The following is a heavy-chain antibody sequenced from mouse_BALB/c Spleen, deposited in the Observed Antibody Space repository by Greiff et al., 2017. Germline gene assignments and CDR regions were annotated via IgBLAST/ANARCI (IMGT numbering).Heavy chain of an antibody. CDR3: ARVYGNFFYAMDY. D-gene: IGHD2-1*01. CDR2: IRNKANGYTT. V-gene: IGHV7-3*02. CDR1: GFTFTDYY. J-gene: IGHJ4*01. Sequence: DVQLVESGGGLVQPGGSLRLSCATSGFTFTDYYMSWVRQPPGKALEWLGFIRNKANGYTTEYSASVKGRFTISRDNSQSILYLQMNTLRAEDRATYYCARVYGNFFYAMDYWGQGTSVTVSS.